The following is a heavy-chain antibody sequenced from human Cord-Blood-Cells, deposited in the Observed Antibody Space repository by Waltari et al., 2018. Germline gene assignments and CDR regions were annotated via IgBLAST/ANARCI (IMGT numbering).Heavy chain of an antibody. CDR1: GFTFSSYW. CDR2: IRQAGSEK. J-gene: IGHJ4*02. Sequence: EVQLVESGGGLVQPGGSLRLSCAASGFTFSSYWMSWVRQAPGKGLECVANIRQAGSEKYYVDSVKGRFTISRDTAKNSLYLQMNSLRAEDTAVYYCARVLVTGTNFDYWGQGTLVTVSS. V-gene: IGHV3-7*01. CDR3: ARVLVTGTNFDY. D-gene: IGHD1-7*01.